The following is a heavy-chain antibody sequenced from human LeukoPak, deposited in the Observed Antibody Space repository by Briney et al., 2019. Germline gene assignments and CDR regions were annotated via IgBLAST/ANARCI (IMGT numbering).Heavy chain of an antibody. V-gene: IGHV1-69*13. CDR2: IIPIFGTA. J-gene: IGHJ4*02. D-gene: IGHD2-2*01. Sequence: SVKVSFKASGGTFSSYAISWVRQAPGQGLEWMGGIIPIFGTANYAQKFQGRVTITADESTSTAYMELSSLRSEDTAVYYCARVGGGYQLLSHFDYWGQGTLVTVSS. CDR3: ARVGGGYQLLSHFDY. CDR1: GGTFSSYA.